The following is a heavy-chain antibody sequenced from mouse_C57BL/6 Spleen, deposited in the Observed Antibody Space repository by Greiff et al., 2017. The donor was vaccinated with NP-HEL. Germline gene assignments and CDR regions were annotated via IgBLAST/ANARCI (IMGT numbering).Heavy chain of an antibody. CDR2: IYPGSGST. CDR1: GYTFTSYW. D-gene: IGHD2-5*01. V-gene: IGHV1-55*01. CDR3: ARSNSNYGGDY. Sequence: QVQLQQPGAELVKPGASVKMSCKASGYTFTSYWITWVKQRPGQGLEWIGDIYPGSGSTNYNEKFKSKATLTVDTSSSTAYMQLSSLTSEDSAVYYCARSNSNYGGDYWGQGTTLPVSS. J-gene: IGHJ2*01.